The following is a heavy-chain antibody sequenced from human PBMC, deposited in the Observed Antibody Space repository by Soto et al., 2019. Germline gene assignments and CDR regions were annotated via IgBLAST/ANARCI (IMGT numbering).Heavy chain of an antibody. D-gene: IGHD6-19*01. CDR3: ARSLGRGWTPY. CDR2: IIPVFNTT. CDR1: GGTFSSYT. V-gene: IGHV1-69*06. Sequence: QVHLVQSEAEVKKPGSSVKVSCKASGGTFSSYTVSWVRQAPGQGLEWVGGIIPVFNTTYYAQKFQGRVTSLADKSTSTAYMELSNLTSEDTAVYYCARSLGRGWTPYWGQGTLVTVSS. J-gene: IGHJ4*02.